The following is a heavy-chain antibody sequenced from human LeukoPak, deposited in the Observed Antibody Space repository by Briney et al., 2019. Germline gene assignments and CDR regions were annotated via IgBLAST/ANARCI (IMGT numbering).Heavy chain of an antibody. CDR3: AKENRERDFDY. Sequence: GGSLRLSCAASGFTFSSYAMHWVRQAPGKGLEWVAVISYDGSNKYYADSVKGRFTISRDNSKNTLYLQANSLRAEDTAVYYCAKENRERDFDYWGQGTLVTVSS. V-gene: IGHV3-30*18. CDR1: GFTFSSYA. CDR2: ISYDGSNK. D-gene: IGHD5-24*01. J-gene: IGHJ4*02.